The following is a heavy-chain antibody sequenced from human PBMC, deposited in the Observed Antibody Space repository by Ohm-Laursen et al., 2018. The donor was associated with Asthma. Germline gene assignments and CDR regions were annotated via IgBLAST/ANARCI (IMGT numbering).Heavy chain of an antibody. V-gene: IGHV3-21*01. CDR1: GFTFSSYG. CDR3: ARARQLVVVYFDY. Sequence: SLRLSCTASGFTFSSYGMHRVRQAPGKGLEWVSSISGSRSNTYYSDSVKGRFTISRDNAKNSLYLQMNSLRAEDTAVYYCARARQLVVVYFDYWGQGTLVTVSS. CDR2: ISGSRSNT. J-gene: IGHJ4*02. D-gene: IGHD6-6*01.